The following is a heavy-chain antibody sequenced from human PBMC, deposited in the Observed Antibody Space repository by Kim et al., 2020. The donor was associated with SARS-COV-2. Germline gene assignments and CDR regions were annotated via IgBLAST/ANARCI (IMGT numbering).Heavy chain of an antibody. D-gene: IGHD3-22*01. CDR3: ARDREDYYDSSGYLLY. CDR1: GFTFSSYA. CDR2: ISYDGSNK. V-gene: IGHV3-30*04. J-gene: IGHJ4*01. Sequence: GGSLRLSCAASGFTFSSYAMHWVRQAPGKGLEWVAVISYDGSNKYYADSVKGRFTISRDNSKNTLYLQMNSLRAEDTAVYYCARDREDYYDSSGYLLYWG.